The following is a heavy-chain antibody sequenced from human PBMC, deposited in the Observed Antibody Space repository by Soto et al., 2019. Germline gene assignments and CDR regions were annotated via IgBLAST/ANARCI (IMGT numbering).Heavy chain of an antibody. CDR3: TRGGEFSVLHD. V-gene: IGHV4-4*07. D-gene: IGHD3-16*01. Sequence: QVQLQESGPGLVKPSETLSLTCTVSGGSISGYYWTWIRQPAGKGLEWIGRKHTSGTTNYNPSLKRRVTISIDTSTNQFSLNLSSVTAADTAVYYCTRGGEFSVLHDSGPGTTVAVSS. CDR1: GGSISGYY. J-gene: IGHJ6*02. CDR2: KHTSGTT.